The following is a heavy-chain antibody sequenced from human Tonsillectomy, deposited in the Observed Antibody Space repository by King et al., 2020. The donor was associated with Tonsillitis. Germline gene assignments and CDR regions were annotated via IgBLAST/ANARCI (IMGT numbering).Heavy chain of an antibody. CDR3: ARALVVTDSYYYGMDV. D-gene: IGHD4-23*01. Sequence: QLVQSGAEVKKPGASVKFSCKASGYTFTSYYMHWVRQAPGQGLEWRGIINPSGGSTSYAQKFQGRVTMTRDTSTSTVYMELSSLRSEDTALYYCARALVVTDSYYYGMDVWGQGTPVTVSS. V-gene: IGHV1-46*03. J-gene: IGHJ6*02. CDR2: INPSGGST. CDR1: GYTFTSYY.